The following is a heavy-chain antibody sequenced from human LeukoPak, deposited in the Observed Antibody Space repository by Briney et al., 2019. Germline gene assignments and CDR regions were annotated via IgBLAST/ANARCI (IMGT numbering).Heavy chain of an antibody. CDR1: GGSVSNGIYY. Sequence: ASETLSLTCTVSGGSVSNGIYYWGWIRQPPGKGLEWIESIHNVGSTYYNPSLKSRVTVSVDTSKNQFSLNLSSVTAADTAVYYCARGSSGWYGYFFDYWGQGTLVTVSS. CDR3: ARGSSGWYGYFFDY. CDR2: IHNVGST. D-gene: IGHD6-19*01. V-gene: IGHV4-39*07. J-gene: IGHJ4*02.